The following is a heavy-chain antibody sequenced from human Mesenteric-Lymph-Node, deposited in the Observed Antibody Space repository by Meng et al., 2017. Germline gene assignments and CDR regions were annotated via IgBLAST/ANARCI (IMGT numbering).Heavy chain of an antibody. CDR1: GFTFSSYA. D-gene: IGHD4-17*01. CDR3: ARDGDYGDYYFYY. Sequence: GGSLRLSCAASGFTFSSYAMHWVRQAPGKGLEWVAVISYDGSNKYYADSVKGRFTISRDNSKNTLYLQMNSLRAEDTAVYYCARDGDYGDYYFYYWGQGTLVTVSS. CDR2: ISYDGSNK. J-gene: IGHJ4*02. V-gene: IGHV3-30*01.